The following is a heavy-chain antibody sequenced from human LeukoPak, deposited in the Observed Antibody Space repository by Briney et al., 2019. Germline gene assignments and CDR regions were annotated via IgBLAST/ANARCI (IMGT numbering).Heavy chain of an antibody. V-gene: IGHV4-30-4*01. J-gene: IGHJ4*02. CDR2: IYYSGST. CDR3: ARVGRRDDYSDY. CDR1: GDSSSNGDYY. Sequence: NTSETLSLTCTVSGDSSSNGDYYWNWIRQPPGKGLEWIGYIYYSGSTYYNPSLKSRVTISVDTSKNQFSLKLSSVTAADTAVYYCARVGRRDDYSDYWGQGTLVTVSS.